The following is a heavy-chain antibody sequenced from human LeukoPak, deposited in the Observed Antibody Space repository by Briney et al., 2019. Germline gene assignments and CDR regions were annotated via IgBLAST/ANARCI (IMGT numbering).Heavy chain of an antibody. Sequence: GGSLRLSCAASGFTFSSYAMHWVRQAPGKGLEYVSAISSNGGSTYYANSVKGRFTISRDNAKNSLYLQMNSLRAEDTAIYYCARVDYDRSGEDANAEYFQHWGQGTLVTVSS. J-gene: IGHJ1*01. V-gene: IGHV3-64*01. D-gene: IGHD3-22*01. CDR1: GFTFSSYA. CDR3: ARVDYDRSGEDANAEYFQH. CDR2: ISSNGGST.